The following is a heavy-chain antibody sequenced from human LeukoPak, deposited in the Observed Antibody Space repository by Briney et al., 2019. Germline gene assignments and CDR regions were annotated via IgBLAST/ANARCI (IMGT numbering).Heavy chain of an antibody. D-gene: IGHD3-3*01. CDR2: ISSSSSYT. V-gene: IGHV3-11*06. Sequence: KTGGSLRLSCAASGFTFSDYYMSWIRQAPGKGLEWVSYISSSSSYTNHADSVKGRFTISRDNAKNSLYLQMNSLRAEDTAVYYCASTIFGVVTHDAFDIWGQGTMVTVSS. J-gene: IGHJ3*02. CDR1: GFTFSDYY. CDR3: ASTIFGVVTHDAFDI.